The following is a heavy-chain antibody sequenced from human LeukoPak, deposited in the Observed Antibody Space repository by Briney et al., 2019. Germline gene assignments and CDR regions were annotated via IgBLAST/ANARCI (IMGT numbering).Heavy chain of an antibody. V-gene: IGHV5-51*01. CDR3: GMSGDRVPLQDDVFDV. CDR1: GSSSTSYC. D-gene: IGHD1-26*01. Sequence: GASLQISCKVSGSSSTSYCIGWVRPLPGKGLEWMGIIYPGDSGPTYSPSFQGQVTISVDKSINTAYLQWSSLQASDTAMYYCGMSGDRVPLQDDVFDVWGQGTMVTVST. CDR2: IYPGDSGP. J-gene: IGHJ3*01.